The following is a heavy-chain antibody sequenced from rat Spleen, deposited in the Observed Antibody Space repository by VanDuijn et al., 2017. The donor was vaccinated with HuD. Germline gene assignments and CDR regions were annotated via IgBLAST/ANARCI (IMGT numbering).Heavy chain of an antibody. Sequence: EVQLVESGGGLVQPGRSLKLSCAASGFTFSNYGMAWVRQAPTKGLEWVATINYDGSSTNYRDSVKGRFTISRDNAKSTLDLQMDSLKSEDTATYYCARSVFDYWGQGVMVTVSS. CDR3: ARSVFDY. CDR1: GFTFSNYG. CDR2: INYDGSST. J-gene: IGHJ2*01. V-gene: IGHV5-29*01.